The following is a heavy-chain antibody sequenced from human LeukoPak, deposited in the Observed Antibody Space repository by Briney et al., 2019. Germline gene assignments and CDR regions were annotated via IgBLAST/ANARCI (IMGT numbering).Heavy chain of an antibody. D-gene: IGHD5-18*01. CDR2: IYYSGST. CDR3: ARDRWLGY. V-gene: IGHV4-59*01. CDR1: GGYISSYY. J-gene: IGHJ4*02. Sequence: SETLSLTCTVSGGYISSYYWSWVRQPPGKGLEWIGYIYYSGSTNYNPSLKSRVTISVDTSKNQFSLKVSSVTAADTAVYYCARDRWLGYWGQGTLVTVSS.